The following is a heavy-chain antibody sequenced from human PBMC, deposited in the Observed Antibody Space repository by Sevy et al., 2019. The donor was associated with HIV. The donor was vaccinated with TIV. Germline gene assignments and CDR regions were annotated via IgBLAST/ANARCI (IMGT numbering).Heavy chain of an antibody. V-gene: IGHV3-23*01. CDR2: VSGGGDTT. CDR1: GFTFNNYA. Sequence: GGSLRLSCAASGFTFNNYAMTWVRQAPGKGLEWVSAVSGGGDTTYYADSVKGRFTISRDNSKKTLYLQMNSLRAEDTAVYYCAKGGSTSGYYLNYFDYWGQGTLVTVSS. CDR3: AKGGSTSGYYLNYFDY. J-gene: IGHJ4*02. D-gene: IGHD3-22*01.